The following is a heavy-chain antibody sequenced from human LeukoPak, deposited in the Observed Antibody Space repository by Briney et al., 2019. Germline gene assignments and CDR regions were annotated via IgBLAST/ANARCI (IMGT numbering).Heavy chain of an antibody. CDR2: IIPIFGIA. V-gene: IGHV1-69*04. CDR3: ARRVGSSPDYYYGMDV. Sequence: GASVKVSCKASGGTFSSYAISWVRQAPGQGPEWMGRIIPIFGIANYAQKFQGRVTITADKSTSTAYMELSSLRSEDTAVYCCARRVGSSPDYYYGMDVWGQGTTVTVSS. D-gene: IGHD6-6*01. CDR1: GGTFSSYA. J-gene: IGHJ6*02.